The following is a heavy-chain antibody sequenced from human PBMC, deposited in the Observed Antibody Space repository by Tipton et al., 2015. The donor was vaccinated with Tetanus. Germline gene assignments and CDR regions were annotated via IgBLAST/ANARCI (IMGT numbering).Heavy chain of an antibody. CDR1: GFTFSNAW. D-gene: IGHD3-3*01. J-gene: IGHJ4*02. Sequence: SLRLSCAASGFTFSNAWMSWVRQAPGKGLEWVGRIKSKTDGGTTDYAAPVKGRFTISRDDSKNTLYLQMNSLKTEDTAVYYCTTAGGWDFWSGYPRADFDYWGQGTLVTVSS. V-gene: IGHV3-15*01. CDR2: IKSKTDGGTT. CDR3: TTAGGWDFWSGYPRADFDY.